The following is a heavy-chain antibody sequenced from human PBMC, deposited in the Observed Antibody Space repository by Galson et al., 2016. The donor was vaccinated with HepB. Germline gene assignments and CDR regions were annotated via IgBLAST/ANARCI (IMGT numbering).Heavy chain of an antibody. CDR3: ARDAKDHSILGDYGDHFDY. CDR2: VSSDGTTH. CDR1: GFSFSNYA. J-gene: IGHJ4*02. V-gene: IGHV3-30*03. Sequence: SLRLSCAASGFSFSNYALHWVRQAPGKGLEWVAVVSSDGTTHFYGDAVKGRFTISRDNSKNTLFLQMNGLRADDTAVYYCARDAKDHSILGDYGDHFDYWGKGSLVTVSS. D-gene: IGHD4-17*01.